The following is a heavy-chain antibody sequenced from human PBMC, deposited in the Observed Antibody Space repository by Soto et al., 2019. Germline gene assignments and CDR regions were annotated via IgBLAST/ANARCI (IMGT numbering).Heavy chain of an antibody. CDR3: ARESHDILTGPPWVWYFDI. J-gene: IGHJ2*01. Sequence: QVQLQQWGAGPLRPLETLSLTCGVSGGSFSGYYWAWIRQSPGKGLEWIGEINDRGSINYNPSLKSRVSISVDTSKSHYSLNLRSVTAADTAVYYCARESHDILTGPPWVWYFDIWGRGTLVTVSS. CDR1: GGSFSGYY. D-gene: IGHD3-9*01. CDR2: INDRGSI. V-gene: IGHV4-34*01.